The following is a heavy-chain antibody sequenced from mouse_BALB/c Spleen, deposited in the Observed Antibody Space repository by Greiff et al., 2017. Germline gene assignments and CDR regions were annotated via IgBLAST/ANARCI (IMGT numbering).Heavy chain of an antibody. D-gene: IGHD2-14*01. Sequence: VQLQQSGAELVRPGASVTLSCEASGYTFTDYEMHWVKQTPVHGLEWIGAIDPGTGGTAYNQKFKGKATLTADKSSSTAYMELRSLTSEDSAVYYCTRSGRYDVWFAYWGQGTLVTVSA. CDR2: IDPGTGGT. CDR1: GYTFTDYE. CDR3: TRSGRYDVWFAY. J-gene: IGHJ3*01. V-gene: IGHV1-15*01.